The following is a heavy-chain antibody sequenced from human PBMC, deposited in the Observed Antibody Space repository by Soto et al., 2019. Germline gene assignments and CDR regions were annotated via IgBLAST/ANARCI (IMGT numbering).Heavy chain of an antibody. J-gene: IGHJ4*02. Sequence: PSETLSLTCAVYGGSFSGYYWSWIRQPPGKGLEWIGEINHSGSTNYNPSLKSRVTISVDTSKNQFSLKLSSVTATDTAVYYCARGVLGKLRGNYDILTGYYFVPLAFDYWGQGTLVTVSS. CDR2: INHSGST. CDR1: GGSFSGYY. V-gene: IGHV4-34*01. CDR3: ARGVLGKLRGNYDILTGYYFVPLAFDY. D-gene: IGHD3-9*01.